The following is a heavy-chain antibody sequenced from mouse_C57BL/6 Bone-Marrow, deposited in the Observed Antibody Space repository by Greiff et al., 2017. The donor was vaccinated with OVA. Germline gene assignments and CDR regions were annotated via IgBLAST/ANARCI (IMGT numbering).Heavy chain of an antibody. V-gene: IGHV1-5*01. J-gene: IGHJ4*01. CDR1: GYTFTSYW. CDR3: AHPFYAMDY. Sequence: EVQLQQSGTVLARPGASVKMSCKTSGYTFTSYWMHWVKQRPGQGLEWIGAIYPGNSDTSYNQKFKDKAKLTAVTSASTAYMELSSLTNEDSAVYYCAHPFYAMDYWGQGTSVTVSS. CDR2: IYPGNSDT.